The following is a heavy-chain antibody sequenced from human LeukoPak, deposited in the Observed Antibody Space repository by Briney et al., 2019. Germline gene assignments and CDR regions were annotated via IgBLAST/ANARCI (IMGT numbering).Heavy chain of an antibody. CDR2: IYYSGNT. J-gene: IGHJ4*02. CDR3: AREGGPFRPLDY. Sequence: SETLSLTCTVSGGSISSSSYYWGWIRQPPGKGLEWIGSIYYSGNTNYNPSLESRVTISIDKSENHVSLKLTSVTAADTAVYYCAREGGPFRPLDYSGQGTLVTVSS. V-gene: IGHV4-39*07. D-gene: IGHD2/OR15-2a*01. CDR1: GGSISSSSYY.